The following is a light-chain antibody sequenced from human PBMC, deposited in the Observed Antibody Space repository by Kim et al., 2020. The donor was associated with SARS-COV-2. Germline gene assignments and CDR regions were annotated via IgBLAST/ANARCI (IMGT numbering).Light chain of an antibody. V-gene: IGKV4-1*01. CDR1: RSVLHSSNNKDY. Sequence: ATINRKSSRSVLHSSNNKDYLAWYQQKPGQPPKLLIYWASTRESGVPDRFSGSGSGTDFTLTVSSLQAEDVAIYYCQQYYSAPPYSFGQGTKLEI. CDR3: QQYYSAPPYS. CDR2: WAS. J-gene: IGKJ2*03.